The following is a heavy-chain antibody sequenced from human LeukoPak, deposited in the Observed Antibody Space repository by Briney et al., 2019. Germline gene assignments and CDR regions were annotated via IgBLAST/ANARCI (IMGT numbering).Heavy chain of an antibody. CDR1: GFIFSNYP. CDR2: ISYDGQNT. D-gene: IGHD6-13*01. Sequence: GGSLRLSCAASGFIFSNYPMHWVRQAPDKGLEWVSLISYDGQNTYYADSVKGRFTISRDNSKNTLYLQMNSLRAEDTAVYYCAREQIAAAGTGAFDIWGQGTMVTVSS. J-gene: IGHJ3*02. CDR3: AREQIAAAGTGAFDI. V-gene: IGHV3-30*04.